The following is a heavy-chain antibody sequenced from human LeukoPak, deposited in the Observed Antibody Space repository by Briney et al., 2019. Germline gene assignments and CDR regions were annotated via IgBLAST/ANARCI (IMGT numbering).Heavy chain of an antibody. CDR2: ISTSSSYI. D-gene: IGHD5-12*01. Sequence: PGGSLRLSCAASGFTFSSYGMNWVRQAPGKGLEWVSSISTSSSYIYYADSMKGRFTISRDNAKNSLYLQMNSLRAEDTAVYYRARVEGNIVTTAEGYFDYWGQGTLVTVSS. J-gene: IGHJ4*02. CDR3: ARVEGNIVTTAEGYFDY. CDR1: GFTFSSYG. V-gene: IGHV3-21*01.